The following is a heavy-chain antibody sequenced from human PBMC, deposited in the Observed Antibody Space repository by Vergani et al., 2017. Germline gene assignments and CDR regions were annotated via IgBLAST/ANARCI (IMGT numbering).Heavy chain of an antibody. Sequence: QVQLQESGPGLVKPSQTLSLTCTVSGGSISSGSYYWSWIRQPAGKGLEWIGRIYTSGSTNYNPSLKSRVTISVDTSKNQFPLKLSSVTAADTAVYYCARDTGYGDFYYYYGMDVWGQGTTVTVSS. CDR3: ARDTGYGDFYYYYGMDV. V-gene: IGHV4-61*02. CDR2: IYTSGST. CDR1: GGSISSGSYY. D-gene: IGHD4-17*01. J-gene: IGHJ6*02.